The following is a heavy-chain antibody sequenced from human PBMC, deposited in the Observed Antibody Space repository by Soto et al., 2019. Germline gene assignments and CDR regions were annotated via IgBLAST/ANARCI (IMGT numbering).Heavy chain of an antibody. J-gene: IGHJ4*02. D-gene: IGHD3-10*01. CDR1: GYTFTNYP. Sequence: QVQLVQSGAEVKKPGASVKISCKASGYTFTNYPLHWVRQAPGQRPEWMGWINAGDDQTHYSQKFQGRFSITRDTSASTGYMELSSLRSEDTAVYYCARDPFTVLRGVIPYFDYWGQGTLVTVSS. CDR2: INAGDDQT. CDR3: ARDPFTVLRGVIPYFDY. V-gene: IGHV1-3*01.